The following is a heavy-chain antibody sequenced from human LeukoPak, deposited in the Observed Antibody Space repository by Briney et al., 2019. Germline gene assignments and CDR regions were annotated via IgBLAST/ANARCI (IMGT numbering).Heavy chain of an antibody. J-gene: IGHJ4*02. D-gene: IGHD6-19*01. CDR2: MNPNSGNT. CDR1: GYTFTSYD. CDR3: ARGPVGIAVAGTDY. V-gene: IGHV1-8*01. Sequence: SVKVSCKASGYTFTSYDINWVRQATGQGLEWMGWMNPNSGNTGYAQKFQGRVTMTRNTSISTAYMELSSLRSEDTAVYYCARGPVGIAVAGTDYWGQGTLVTVSS.